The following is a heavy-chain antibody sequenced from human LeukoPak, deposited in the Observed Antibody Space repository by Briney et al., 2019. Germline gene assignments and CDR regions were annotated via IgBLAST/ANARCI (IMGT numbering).Heavy chain of an antibody. D-gene: IGHD3-10*01. V-gene: IGHV3-33*01. Sequence: GTSLRLSCAASGFTFSSYGMHWVRQAPGKGLEWVAVIWYDGSEKYYADSVKGRFTLGRDNSKTPLYLQMDRLRAEDTAVYYCARDSASSGDLAFDSWGQGTLVTVSS. CDR3: ARDSASSGDLAFDS. CDR1: GFTFSSYG. J-gene: IGHJ4*02. CDR2: IWYDGSEK.